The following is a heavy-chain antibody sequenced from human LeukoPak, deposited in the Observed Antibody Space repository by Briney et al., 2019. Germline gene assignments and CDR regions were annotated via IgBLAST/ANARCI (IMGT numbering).Heavy chain of an antibody. CDR2: MNPNSGNT. CDR3: ARGRGSSWYSFYYYYMDV. CDR1: GYTFTSYD. Sequence: GASVKVSCKSSGYTFTSYDINWVRQATGQGLEWMGWMNPNSGNTGYAQKFQGRVTITRNTSTSTAYMELSSLRSEDTAVYYCARGRGSSWYSFYYYYMDVWGKGTTVTVSS. J-gene: IGHJ6*03. V-gene: IGHV1-8*03. D-gene: IGHD6-13*01.